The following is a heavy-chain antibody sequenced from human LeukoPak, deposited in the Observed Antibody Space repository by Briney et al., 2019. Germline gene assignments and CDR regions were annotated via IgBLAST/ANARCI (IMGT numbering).Heavy chain of an antibody. Sequence: GGSLRLSCAAAGLTVSTNYMSWVRQAPGKALEWVSVIYSGGSTDYADSVKGRFTISRDNSKNTLYLQMNSLRAEDTAVYYCASRQRISGYSFDCWGQGTLVTVSS. D-gene: IGHD3-22*01. CDR1: GLTVSTNY. CDR2: IYSGGST. J-gene: IGHJ4*02. V-gene: IGHV3-66*01. CDR3: ASRQRISGYSFDC.